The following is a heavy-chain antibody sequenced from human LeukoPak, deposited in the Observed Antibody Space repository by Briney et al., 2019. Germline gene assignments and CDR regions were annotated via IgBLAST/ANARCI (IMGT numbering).Heavy chain of an antibody. CDR1: GFTFSSYA. D-gene: IGHD6-19*01. Sequence: GGSLRLSCAASGFTFSSYAMSWVRQAPGKGLEWVSAISGSGGSTYYADSVKGRFTISRDNSKNTLYLQMNSLRAEDTAVYYCAKEAGQWLARYEFYFDYWGQGTLVTVSS. CDR3: AKEAGQWLARYEFYFDY. CDR2: ISGSGGST. J-gene: IGHJ4*02. V-gene: IGHV3-23*01.